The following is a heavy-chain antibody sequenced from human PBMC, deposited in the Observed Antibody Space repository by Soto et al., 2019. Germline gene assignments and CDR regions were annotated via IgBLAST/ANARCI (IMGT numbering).Heavy chain of an antibody. CDR2: IYYSGST. D-gene: IGHD3-16*01. Sequence: SETLSLTCTVSGGSISSSSYYWGWIRQPPGKGLEWIGSIYYSGSTYYNPSLKSRVTISVDTSKNQFSLKLSSVTAADTAVYYCASGGIPAFDIWGQGTMVTVSS. CDR1: GGSISSSSYY. V-gene: IGHV4-39*01. CDR3: ASGGIPAFDI. J-gene: IGHJ3*02.